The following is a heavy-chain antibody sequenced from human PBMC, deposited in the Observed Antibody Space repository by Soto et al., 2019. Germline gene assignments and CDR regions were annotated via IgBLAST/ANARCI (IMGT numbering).Heavy chain of an antibody. CDR3: ARGQVVVPAATYYYYMDV. D-gene: IGHD2-2*01. J-gene: IGHJ6*03. CDR2: INHSGST. CDR1: GGSFSGYY. V-gene: IGHV4-34*01. Sequence: PSETLSLTCAVYGGSFSGYYWSWIRQPPGKGLEWIGEINHSGSTNYNPSLKSRVTISVDTSKNQFSLRLSSVTAADTAVYYCARGQVVVPAATYYYYMDVWGKGTTVTVSS.